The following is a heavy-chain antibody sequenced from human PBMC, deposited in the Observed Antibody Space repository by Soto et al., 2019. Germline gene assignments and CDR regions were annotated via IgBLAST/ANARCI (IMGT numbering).Heavy chain of an antibody. Sequence: EVQLVESGGVVVQPGGSLRLSCAASGFTFDDYTMHWVRQAPGKGLEWVSLISWDGGSTYYADSVKGRFTISRDNSKNSLYLQMNSLRTEDTALYYCAKAPYRGDFGVVDYWGQGTLVTVSS. CDR3: AKAPYRGDFGVVDY. J-gene: IGHJ4*02. CDR1: GFTFDDYT. CDR2: ISWDGGST. D-gene: IGHD3-3*01. V-gene: IGHV3-43*01.